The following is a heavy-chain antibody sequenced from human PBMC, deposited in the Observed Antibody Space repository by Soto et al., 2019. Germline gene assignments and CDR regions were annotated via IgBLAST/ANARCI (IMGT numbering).Heavy chain of an antibody. D-gene: IGHD3-22*01. CDR3: ARVSYYDSSGWY. J-gene: IGHJ4*02. Sequence: SETLSLTCTVSGGSISSGDYYWSWIRQPPGKGLEWIGYIYYSGSTYYNPSLKSRVTISVDTSKNQFSLKLSSVTAADTAVYYCARVSYYDSSGWYWGQGXLVTVYS. V-gene: IGHV4-30-4*01. CDR1: GGSISSGDYY. CDR2: IYYSGST.